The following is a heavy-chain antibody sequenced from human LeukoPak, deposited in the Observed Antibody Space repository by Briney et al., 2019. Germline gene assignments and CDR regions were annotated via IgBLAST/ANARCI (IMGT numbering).Heavy chain of an antibody. J-gene: IGHJ4*02. Sequence: GGSLRLSCAASGFTFSNYWMPWVRQAPGKGLVWVSRINSDGSSTTSADSVKGRFTISRDNAKNTLYLQMNSLRAEDTAVYYCAKGGATVIDYWGQGTLVTVSS. CDR1: GFTFSNYW. D-gene: IGHD4-17*01. CDR2: INSDGSST. CDR3: AKGGATVIDY. V-gene: IGHV3-74*01.